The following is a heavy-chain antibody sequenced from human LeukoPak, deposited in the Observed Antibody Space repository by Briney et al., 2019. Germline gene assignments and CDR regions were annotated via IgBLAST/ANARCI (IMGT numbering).Heavy chain of an antibody. CDR1: GYTFTGYY. CDR3: ARDPSEQQLVYYFDY. CDR2: INPNSGGT. Sequence: ASVKVSCKASGYTFTGYYMHWVRQAPGQGLEWMGWINPNSGGTNYAQKFQGRVTMTRDTSISTAYMELSRLRSDDTAVYYCARDPSEQQLVYYFDYWGQGTLVTVSS. D-gene: IGHD6-13*01. V-gene: IGHV1-2*02. J-gene: IGHJ4*02.